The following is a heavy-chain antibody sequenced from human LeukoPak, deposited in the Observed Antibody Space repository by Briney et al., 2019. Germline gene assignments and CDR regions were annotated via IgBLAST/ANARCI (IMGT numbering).Heavy chain of an antibody. CDR3: ARDGGWGSSTSWGSYYYGMDV. D-gene: IGHD2-2*01. CDR2: INPNSGGT. J-gene: IGHJ6*02. V-gene: IGHV1-2*04. Sequence: ASVKVSCKASGYTFTGYYMHWVRQAPGQGLEWMGWINPNSGGTNYAQKFQGWVTMTRDTSISTAYMELSRLRSDDTAVYYCARDGGWGSSTSWGSYYYGMDVWGQGTTVTVSS. CDR1: GYTFTGYY.